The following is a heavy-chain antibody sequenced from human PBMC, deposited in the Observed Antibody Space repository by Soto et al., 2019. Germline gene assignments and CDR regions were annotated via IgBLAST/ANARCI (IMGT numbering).Heavy chain of an antibody. J-gene: IGHJ4*02. V-gene: IGHV4-4*07. CDR3: ARDPHETWGSGGSFDY. D-gene: IGHD2-15*01. Sequence: SETLSLTCTVSGGSISSYYWSWIRQPAGKGLEWIGRIYTSGSTNYNPSLKSRVTMSVDTSKNQFSLKLSSVTAADTAVYYCARDPHETWGSGGSFDYWGQGTLVTVSS. CDR1: GGSISSYY. CDR2: IYTSGST.